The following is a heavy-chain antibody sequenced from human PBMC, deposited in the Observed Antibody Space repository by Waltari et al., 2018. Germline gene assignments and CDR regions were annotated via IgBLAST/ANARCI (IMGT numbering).Heavy chain of an antibody. J-gene: IGHJ4*02. D-gene: IGHD7-27*01. CDR1: GFIFSTYV. CDR2: ISDAGVII. V-gene: IGHV3-23*01. Sequence: EVQLLESGGGLVQPGGSLRLSCTASGFIFSTYVMNWVRQAPGKGLEGVSSISDAGVIINYADSVKGRFTISRDNSKNTLYLQMNSLRAEDTAVYYCARGSGVDYWGQGTLVTISS. CDR3: ARGSGVDY.